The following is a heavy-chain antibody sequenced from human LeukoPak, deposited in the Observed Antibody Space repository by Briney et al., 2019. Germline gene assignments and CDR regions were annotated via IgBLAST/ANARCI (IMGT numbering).Heavy chain of an antibody. V-gene: IGHV1-8*01. J-gene: IGHJ5*02. CDR3: ARGLTYCGGDCYPFDP. D-gene: IGHD2-21*02. Sequence: ASVTVSCKASGYTFTSYDINWVRQATGQGLEWMGRVNPNSGNTGYAQKFQGRVTMTRNTSISTAYMELSSLRSEDTAVYYCARGLTYCGGDCYPFDPWGQGTLVTVSS. CDR2: VNPNSGNT. CDR1: GYTFTSYD.